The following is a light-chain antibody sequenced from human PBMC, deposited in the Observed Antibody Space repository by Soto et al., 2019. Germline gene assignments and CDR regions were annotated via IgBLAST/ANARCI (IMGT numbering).Light chain of an antibody. CDR3: QRYGGSSLVT. CDR1: QSVNNNY. V-gene: IGKV3-20*01. J-gene: IGKJ4*01. Sequence: EIELTQSPGTLSLSPGERATLSCRASQSVNNNYLAWYQQKPGQAPRLLIYGASSRATGIPDRFSGSGSGTDFTLTISRLEPEDSAVYYCQRYGGSSLVTFGGGTKVEIK. CDR2: GAS.